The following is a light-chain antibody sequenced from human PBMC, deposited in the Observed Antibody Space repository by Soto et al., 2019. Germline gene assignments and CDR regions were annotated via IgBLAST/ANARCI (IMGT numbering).Light chain of an antibody. CDR1: QSVSSSY. J-gene: IGKJ5*01. CDR2: GAS. Sequence: ELVYTQDEGTPSLSPGERDTLTCRASQSVSSSYLAWYQQKPGQAPRLLIYGASSRATGIPDRFSGSGSGTDFTLTISRLEPEDFAVYYCQQYGSLITFGQGTRLEIK. CDR3: QQYGSLIT. V-gene: IGKV3-20*01.